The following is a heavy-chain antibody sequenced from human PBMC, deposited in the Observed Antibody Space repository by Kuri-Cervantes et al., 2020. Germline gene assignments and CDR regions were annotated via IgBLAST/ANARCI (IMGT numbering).Heavy chain of an antibody. CDR2: INPNSGGT. V-gene: IGHV1-2*02. CDR1: GYTFTSYG. Sequence: ASVKVSCKASGYTFTSYGISWVRQAPGQGLEWMGWINPNSGGTNYAQKFQGRVTMTRDTSISTAYMELSRLRSDDTAVYYCASERTDGDYPDYWGQGTLVTVSS. J-gene: IGHJ4*02. D-gene: IGHD4-17*01. CDR3: ASERTDGDYPDY.